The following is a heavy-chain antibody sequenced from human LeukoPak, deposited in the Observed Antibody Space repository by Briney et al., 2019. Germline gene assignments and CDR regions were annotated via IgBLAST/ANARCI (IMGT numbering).Heavy chain of an antibody. V-gene: IGHV1-2*02. Sequence: ASVKVSCKASGYTFTGYYMHWVRRAPGQGLEWMGWINPNSGGTNYAQKFQGRVTMTRDTSISTAYMELSRLRSDDTAVYYCAREPITIFGVATPHNWFDPWGQGTLVTVSS. CDR2: INPNSGGT. J-gene: IGHJ5*02. CDR3: AREPITIFGVATPHNWFDP. CDR1: GYTFTGYY. D-gene: IGHD3-3*01.